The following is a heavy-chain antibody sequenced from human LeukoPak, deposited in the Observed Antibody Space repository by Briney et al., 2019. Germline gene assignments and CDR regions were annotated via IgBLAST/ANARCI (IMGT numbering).Heavy chain of an antibody. CDR1: GGAFSSYA. V-gene: IGHV1-69*04. Sequence: ASVKVSCKASGGAFSSYAISWVRQAPGQGLELMGRIIPIFGIANYAQKFQGRVTITADKSTSTAYMELSSLRSEDTAVYYCARDRHDYGGKVSIDYWGQGTLVTVSS. CDR2: IIPIFGIA. J-gene: IGHJ4*02. D-gene: IGHD4-23*01. CDR3: ARDRHDYGGKVSIDY.